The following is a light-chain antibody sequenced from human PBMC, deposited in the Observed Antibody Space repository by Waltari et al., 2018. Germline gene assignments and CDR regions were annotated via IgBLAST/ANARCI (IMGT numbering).Light chain of an antibody. J-gene: IGKJ1*01. CDR3: MQSLQTLWT. V-gene: IGKV2-28*01. CDR2: LGS. Sequence: DIVVTQSPLSLPVTPGEPASISCRSSQSLLHRNGKNYLDWYLQKPGQSPQLLIYLGSNRASGVPARFSGSGSGTAFTLSISRVEAADVGVYYCMQSLQTLWTFGPGTKVEIK. CDR1: QSLLHRNGKNY.